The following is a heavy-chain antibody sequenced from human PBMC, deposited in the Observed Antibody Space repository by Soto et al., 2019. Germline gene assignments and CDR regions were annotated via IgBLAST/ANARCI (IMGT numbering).Heavy chain of an antibody. J-gene: IGHJ4*02. CDR2: ISGSSRNT. Sequence: QVQLVESGGGLVKPGGSLRLSCAASGFNFSDHYMNWVRQAPGKGLEWVSYISGSSRNTNFADSVKGRFTISRDNAKNSRYLQMNSLRVEDTAVYYCARHTSGWHYYDYWGQGTPVTVSS. CDR1: GFNFSDHY. CDR3: ARHTSGWHYYDY. D-gene: IGHD6-19*01. V-gene: IGHV3-11*06.